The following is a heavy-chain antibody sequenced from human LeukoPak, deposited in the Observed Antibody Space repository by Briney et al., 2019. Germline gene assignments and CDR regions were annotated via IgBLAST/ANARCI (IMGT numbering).Heavy chain of an antibody. V-gene: IGHV4-39*01. Sequence: SETLSLTCTVSGGSISSSSYYWGWLRQPPGKGLEWIGSIYYSGSTYYNPSLKSRVTISVDTSKNQFSLKLSSVTAADTAVYYCARHKRYYDSSGYSQRGAFDIWGQGTMVTVSS. CDR1: GGSISSSSYY. J-gene: IGHJ3*02. CDR2: IYYSGST. D-gene: IGHD3-22*01. CDR3: ARHKRYYDSSGYSQRGAFDI.